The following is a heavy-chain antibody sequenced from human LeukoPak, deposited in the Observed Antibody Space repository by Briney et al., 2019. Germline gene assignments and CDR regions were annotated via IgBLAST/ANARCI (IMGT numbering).Heavy chain of an antibody. CDR3: ATDWTLRGVPTFFDP. CDR2: QSGSGHNT. D-gene: IGHD3-10*01. V-gene: IGHV3-23*01. Sequence: GRSLRLSCEASGFTIENHVMTWVRQAPGKGPEWVASQSGSGHNTYYSESVRGRFAISRDNFKNTVFLQMNSLRVEDTAIYYCATDWTLRGVPTFFDPWGQGTVVSVSS. CDR1: GFTIENHV. J-gene: IGHJ5*02.